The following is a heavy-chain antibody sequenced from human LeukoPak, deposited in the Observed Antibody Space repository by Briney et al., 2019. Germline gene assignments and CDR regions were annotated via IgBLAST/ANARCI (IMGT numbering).Heavy chain of an antibody. J-gene: IGHJ4*02. CDR1: GFTFSSYS. CDR2: ISSSGHYL. Sequence: GGSLRLSCAASGFTFSSYSMNWVRQAPGKGLEWVSSISSSGHYLYYADSVRGRFTISRENAKNSLFLQMSSLRAEDTAVYYCARTWGLSNWGQGTLVTVSS. D-gene: IGHD1-26*01. CDR3: ARTWGLSN. V-gene: IGHV3-21*01.